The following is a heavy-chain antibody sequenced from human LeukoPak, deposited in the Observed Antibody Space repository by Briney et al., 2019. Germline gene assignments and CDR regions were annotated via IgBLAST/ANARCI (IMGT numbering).Heavy chain of an antibody. CDR1: GFTFSSYW. J-gene: IGHJ4*02. CDR2: INSDGSST. Sequence: GGSLRLSCAASGFTFSSYWMHWVRQPPGKRLVWVSRINSDGSSTSYADSVKGRFTISRDNAKNTLYLQMNSLRAEDAAVYYCVRRNYWGQGTLVTVSS. V-gene: IGHV3-74*01. CDR3: VRRNY.